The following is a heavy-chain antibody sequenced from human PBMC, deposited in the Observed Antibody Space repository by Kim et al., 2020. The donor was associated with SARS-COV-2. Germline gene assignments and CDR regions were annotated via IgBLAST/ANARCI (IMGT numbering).Heavy chain of an antibody. D-gene: IGHD6-19*01. V-gene: IGHV4-4*07. CDR2: T. Sequence: TNTNPPLRSRVTMSADTARKQFALKRSSVTAADTAVYYCARVDSGWYHYWGQGTLVTVSS. CDR3: ARVDSGWYHY. J-gene: IGHJ4*02.